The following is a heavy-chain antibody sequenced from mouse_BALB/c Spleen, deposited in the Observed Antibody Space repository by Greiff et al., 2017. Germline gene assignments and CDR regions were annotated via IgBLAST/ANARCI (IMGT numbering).Heavy chain of an antibody. CDR3: ARDRYGNYVYFDY. CDR2: INPSTGYT. D-gene: IGHD2-10*02. V-gene: IGHV1-7*01. CDR1: GYTFTSYW. Sequence: QVQLQQSGAELAKPGASVKMSCKASGYTFTSYWMHWVKQRPGQGLEWIGYINPSTGYTEYNQKFKDKATLTADKSSSTAYMQLSSLTSEDSAVYYCARDRYGNYVYFDYWGQGTTLTVSS. J-gene: IGHJ2*01.